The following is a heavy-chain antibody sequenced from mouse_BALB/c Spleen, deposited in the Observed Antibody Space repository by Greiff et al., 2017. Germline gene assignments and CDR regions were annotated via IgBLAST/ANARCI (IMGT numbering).Heavy chain of an antibody. Sequence: EVMLVESGGDLVKPGGSLKLSCAASGFTFSSYGMSWVRQTPEKRLELVAAINSNGGSTYYPDTVKGRFTISRDNAKNTLYLQMSSLKSEDTALYYCARRPLTGTYFDYWGQGTTLTVSS. CDR3: ARRPLTGTYFDY. D-gene: IGHD4-1*01. V-gene: IGHV5-6-2*01. J-gene: IGHJ2*01. CDR1: GFTFSSYG. CDR2: INSNGGST.